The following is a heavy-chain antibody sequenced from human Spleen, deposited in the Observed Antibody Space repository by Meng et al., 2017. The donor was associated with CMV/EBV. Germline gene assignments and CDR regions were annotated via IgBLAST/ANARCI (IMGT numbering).Heavy chain of an antibody. CDR3: AKTPPADYYYYGMDV. CDR1: GFTFSSYG. Sequence: GESLKISCAASGFTFSSYGMHWVRQAPGKGLEWVGFIRYDGSDKFYADSVKGRFTISRDNSKNTLYLQMNSLRVEDTAVYYCAKTPPADYYYYGMDVWGQGTTVTVSS. V-gene: IGHV3-30*02. CDR2: IRYDGSDK. J-gene: IGHJ6*02.